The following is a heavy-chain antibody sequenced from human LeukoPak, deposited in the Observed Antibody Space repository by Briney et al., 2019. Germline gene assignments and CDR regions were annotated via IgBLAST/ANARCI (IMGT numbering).Heavy chain of an antibody. CDR1: GAFISSGPYY. J-gene: IGHJ5*02. Sequence: SQTLSLTCTVSGAFISSGPYYWSWIRQPAGKGLEWIGRIYTSGSTNYNPSLKSRVTISVDTSKNQFSLKLSSVTAADTAVYYCARVDSGSFLGDWFDPWGQGTLVTVSS. CDR3: ARVDSGSFLGDWFDP. V-gene: IGHV4-61*02. CDR2: IYTSGST. D-gene: IGHD1-26*01.